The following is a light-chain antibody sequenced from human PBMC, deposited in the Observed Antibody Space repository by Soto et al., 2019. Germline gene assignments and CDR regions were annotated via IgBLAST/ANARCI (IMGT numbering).Light chain of an antibody. J-gene: IGLJ1*01. V-gene: IGLV2-14*01. CDR2: DVS. CDR1: SSDVGGYNY. Sequence: QSVLTQPASVSGSPGQSITISCTGTSSDVGGYNYVSWYQQHPGKAPKRMIYDVSNRPSGVSNRFSGSKSGNTASLTISGLQAEDDADYYCSSYTRSSTPYVFGTGTKVTVL. CDR3: SSYTRSSTPYV.